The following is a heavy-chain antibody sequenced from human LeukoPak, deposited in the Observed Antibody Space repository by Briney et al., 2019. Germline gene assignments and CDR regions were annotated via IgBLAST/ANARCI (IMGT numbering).Heavy chain of an antibody. CDR1: GGTFSSYA. D-gene: IGHD1-26*01. CDR2: IIPIFGTA. V-gene: IGHV1-69*06. Sequence: ASVKVSCKASGGTFSSYAISWVRQAPGQGLEWMGGIIPIFGTANYAQKFQGRVTITADKSMSTAYMELGSLRSEDTAVYYCAFLWELLGISTDQFDYWGQGTLVTVSS. J-gene: IGHJ4*02. CDR3: AFLWELLGISTDQFDY.